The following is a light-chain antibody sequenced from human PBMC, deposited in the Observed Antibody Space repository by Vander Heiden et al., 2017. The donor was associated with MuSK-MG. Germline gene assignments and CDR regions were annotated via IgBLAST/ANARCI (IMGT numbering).Light chain of an antibody. V-gene: IGKV1-27*01. CDR1: QGISNY. J-gene: IGKJ1*01. CDR3: QKYNRASWT. CDR2: AAP. Sequence: DVQMTPSPSSLSASVGDRVTITCRASQGISNYLAWYQQKPGKVPKLLIYAAPPLQSGVPPRLSGSGSGTDFTLTISSRQREDGATYYCQKYNRASWTFGQGTKVEIK.